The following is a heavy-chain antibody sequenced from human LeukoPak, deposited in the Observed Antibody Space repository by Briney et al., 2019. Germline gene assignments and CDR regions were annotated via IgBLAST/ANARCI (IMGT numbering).Heavy chain of an antibody. CDR2: ISFSSTHI. Sequence: GSLRLSCAASGSIFSNYGMSWVRQPPGKRLEWASSISFSSTHIYYAASIQGRFTISRDNAENSLYLQMNSLRAEDTAVYYCARGHNSSSSGFYYYYMDVWGRGTTVTVSS. J-gene: IGHJ6*03. D-gene: IGHD6-6*01. V-gene: IGHV3-21*06. CDR3: ARGHNSSSSGFYYYYMDV. CDR1: GSIFSNYG.